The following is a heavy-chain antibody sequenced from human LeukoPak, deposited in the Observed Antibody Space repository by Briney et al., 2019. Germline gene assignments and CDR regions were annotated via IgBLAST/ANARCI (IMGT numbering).Heavy chain of an antibody. CDR1: GFPFSSYS. D-gene: IGHD3-22*01. CDR2: ISSGSTYI. Sequence: GGSLRLSCAASGFPFSSYSMNWVRQAPGKGLEWVSYISSGSTYIYYADSVKGRFTISRDNGKNSLYLQMNSLRAEDTAVYYCARKGYYASSGYLGYFQHWGQGTLVTVSS. J-gene: IGHJ1*01. CDR3: ARKGYYASSGYLGYFQH. V-gene: IGHV3-21*01.